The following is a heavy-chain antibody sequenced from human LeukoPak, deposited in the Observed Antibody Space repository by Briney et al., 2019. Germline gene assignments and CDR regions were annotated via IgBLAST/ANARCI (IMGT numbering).Heavy chain of an antibody. CDR3: ARVYVWGSYRYPDLPIKTLRFDP. CDR2: IYYSGST. CDR1: GGSISSSSYY. Sequence: KSSETLSLTCTVSGGSISSSSYYWGWIRQPPGKGLEWIGSIYYSGSTYYNPSLKSRVTISVDTSKNQFSLKLSSVTAADTAVYYCARVYVWGSYRYPDLPIKTLRFDPWGQGTLVTVSS. J-gene: IGHJ5*02. D-gene: IGHD3-16*02. V-gene: IGHV4-39*07.